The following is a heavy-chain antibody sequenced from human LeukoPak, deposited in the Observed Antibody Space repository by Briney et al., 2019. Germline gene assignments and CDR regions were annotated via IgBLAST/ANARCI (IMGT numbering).Heavy chain of an antibody. Sequence: GSLRLSCAASGFTFSSYAMSWIRQPPGEGLEWIGYVYYTGSTNYNPSLKSRVSISVDTSKNQFSLKLRSVSAADTAVYYCARDLIGGNFLRGQGTLVTVSS. CDR3: ARDLIGGNFL. CDR2: VYYTGST. CDR1: GFTFSSYA. D-gene: IGHD4-23*01. V-gene: IGHV4-59*01. J-gene: IGHJ4*02.